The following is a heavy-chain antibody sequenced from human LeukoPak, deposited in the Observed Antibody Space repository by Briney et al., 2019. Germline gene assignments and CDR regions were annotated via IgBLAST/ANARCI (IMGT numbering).Heavy chain of an antibody. V-gene: IGHV3-23*01. Sequence: GGSLRLSCAASGFTFSSYAMSWVRQAPGKGLEWVSAISGSGGSTYYADSVKGRFTISRDNSKNTLYLQMNSLRAEDTAVYYCVKVRLQWLRFDYWGQGTLVTVSS. J-gene: IGHJ4*02. CDR3: VKVRLQWLRFDY. D-gene: IGHD5-12*01. CDR1: GFTFSSYA. CDR2: ISGSGGST.